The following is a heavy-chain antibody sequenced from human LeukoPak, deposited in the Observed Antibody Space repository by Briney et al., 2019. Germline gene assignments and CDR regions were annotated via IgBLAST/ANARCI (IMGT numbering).Heavy chain of an antibody. CDR3: TRVGYIDEGIDY. Sequence: PGGSLRLSCVVSGIIFSDAWMDWVRQALGEGLEWVANIKQDGSKKSYVDTVKGRFTISRDNAKNSLYLQMNSLRAEDTAIYYCTRVGYIDEGIDYWGQGTLVTVSS. D-gene: IGHD5-24*01. CDR2: IKQDGSKK. CDR1: GIIFSDAW. V-gene: IGHV3-7*04. J-gene: IGHJ4*02.